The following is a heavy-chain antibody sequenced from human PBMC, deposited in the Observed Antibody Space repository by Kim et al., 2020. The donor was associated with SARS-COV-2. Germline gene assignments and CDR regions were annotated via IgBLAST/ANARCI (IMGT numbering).Heavy chain of an antibody. D-gene: IGHD3-3*01. CDR2: ISGSGRST. CDR1: GFTFITYA. V-gene: IGHV3-23*01. CDR3: AKDLGGDFGSGYPDAFDI. J-gene: IGHJ3*02. Sequence: GGSLRLSCAASGFTFITYAMSWVRQAPGKGLEWVSGISGSGRSTYYADSVKGRLTISRDNSKNTLYLQMNSLRAEDTAVYYCAKDLGGDFGSGYPDAFDIWGQGTMVTVSS.